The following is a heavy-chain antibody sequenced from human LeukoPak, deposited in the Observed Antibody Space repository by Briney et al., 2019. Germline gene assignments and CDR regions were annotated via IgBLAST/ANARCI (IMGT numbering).Heavy chain of an antibody. V-gene: IGHV3-74*01. CDR1: GFXFSSYW. J-gene: IGHJ4*02. D-gene: IGHD5-12*01. CDR3: ATTAGYSGYDY. CDR2: INSDGSNT. Sequence: GGSLRLSCAASGFXFSSYWIHWVRQAPGKGLVWVSRINSDGSNTNYADSVKGRFTISRDNAKSTLYLQMNSLRAEDTAVYYCATTAGYSGYDYWGQGTLVTVSS.